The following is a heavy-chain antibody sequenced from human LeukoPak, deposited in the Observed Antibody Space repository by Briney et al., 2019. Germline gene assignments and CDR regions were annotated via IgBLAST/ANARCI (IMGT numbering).Heavy chain of an antibody. V-gene: IGHV4-4*07. J-gene: IGHJ4*02. D-gene: IGHD2-2*01. CDR2: IYTTGST. CDR3: TRDTSTIWFDY. Sequence: SETLSLTRTVSGGSISSYYWSWIRQPAGKGLEWIGRIYTTGSTNYNPSLKSRVTMSVDTSKNQFSLKLSSVTAAGTAVYYCTRDTSTIWFDYWGQGTLVTVSS. CDR1: GGSISSYY.